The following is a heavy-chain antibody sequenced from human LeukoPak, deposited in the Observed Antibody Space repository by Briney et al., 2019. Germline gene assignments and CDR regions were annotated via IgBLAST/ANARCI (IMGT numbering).Heavy chain of an antibody. J-gene: IGHJ4*02. CDR3: AREMATITAFDS. CDR1: GFTFSNYW. D-gene: IGHD5-24*01. V-gene: IGHV3-74*01. Sequence: GGSLRLPCAASGFTFSNYWMHWVRQAPGKGLMWVSRMNSDGSSTTYADSAKGRFTIPRAYANNPLYLQVNSLRAEDTAVYYCAREMATITAFDSWVQGSMVSGSS. CDR2: MNSDGSST.